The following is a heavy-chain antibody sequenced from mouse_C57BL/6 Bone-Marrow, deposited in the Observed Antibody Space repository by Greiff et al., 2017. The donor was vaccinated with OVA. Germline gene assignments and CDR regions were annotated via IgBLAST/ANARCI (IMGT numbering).Heavy chain of an antibody. D-gene: IGHD3-3*01. V-gene: IGHV1-82*01. J-gene: IGHJ2*01. Sequence: VQLQQSGPELVKPGASVKISCKASGYAFSSSWMNWVKQRPGKGLEWIGRIYPGDGDTNYNGKFKGKATLTADKSSSTAYMQLSSLASEDSAVYFCARGGWAVFDYWGQGTTLTVSS. CDR2: IYPGDGDT. CDR3: ARGGWAVFDY. CDR1: GYAFSSSW.